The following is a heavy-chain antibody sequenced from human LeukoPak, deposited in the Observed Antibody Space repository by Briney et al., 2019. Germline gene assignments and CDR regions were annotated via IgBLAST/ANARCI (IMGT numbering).Heavy chain of an antibody. D-gene: IGHD4-17*01. CDR2: ISSSGSTI. CDR3: ASSTTTPLDY. J-gene: IGHJ4*02. CDR1: GFTVSSNY. Sequence: GGSLRLSCAASGFTVSSNYMSWIRQAPGKGLEWVSYISSSGSTIYYADSVKGRFTISRDNAKNSLYLQMNSLRAEDTAVYYCASSTTTPLDYWGQGTLVTVSS. V-gene: IGHV3-11*01.